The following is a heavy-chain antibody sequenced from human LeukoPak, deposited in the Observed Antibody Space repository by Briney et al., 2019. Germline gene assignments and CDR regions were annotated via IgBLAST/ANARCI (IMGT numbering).Heavy chain of an antibody. CDR2: ISSSSSYI. V-gene: IGHV3-21*01. J-gene: IGHJ4*02. CDR3: ARDGGYCSSTSCYALSDY. CDR1: GFTFSSYI. Sequence: PGGSLRLSCAASGFTFSSYIMNWVRQAPGKGLEWVSSISSSSSYIYYADSVKGRFTISRDNAKNSLYLQMNSLRAEDTAVYYCARDGGYCSSTSCYALSDYWGQGTLVTVSS. D-gene: IGHD2-2*03.